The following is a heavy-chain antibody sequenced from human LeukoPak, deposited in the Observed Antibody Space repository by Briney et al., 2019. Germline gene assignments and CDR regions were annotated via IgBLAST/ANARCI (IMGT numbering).Heavy chain of an antibody. V-gene: IGHV4-31*03. CDR2: IYYSGST. J-gene: IGHJ6*02. D-gene: IGHD3-22*01. CDR3: ESDRIVVASGRGDYRMDD. Sequence: PSQTLSLTCTVSGGSISSGGYYWSWIRQHPGKGLEWIGYIYYSGSTYYNPSLKRRVTISVDTSKNQFSLKLSSVTAADTAVYSCESDRIVVASGRGDYRMDDWGQGTTVTVSS. CDR1: GGSISSGGYY.